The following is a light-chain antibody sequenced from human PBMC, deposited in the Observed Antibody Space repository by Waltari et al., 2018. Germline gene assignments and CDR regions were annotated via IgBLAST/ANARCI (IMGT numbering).Light chain of an antibody. V-gene: IGKV3-15*01. CDR1: QSVSSY. CDR2: GAS. CDR3: QQYNNWPRT. J-gene: IGKJ1*01. Sequence: EIVMTQSPATLSVSPGERSTPPCRASQSVSSYLAWYQQKPGQAPRLLIYGASTRATGIPARFSGSGSGTEFTLTLSSLQSEDFAVYYCQQYNNWPRTFGQGTKVEIK.